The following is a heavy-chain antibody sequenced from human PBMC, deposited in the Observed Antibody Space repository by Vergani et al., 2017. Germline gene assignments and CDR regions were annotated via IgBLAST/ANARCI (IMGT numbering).Heavy chain of an antibody. V-gene: IGHV1-69-2*01. J-gene: IGHJ6*02. Sequence: EVQLVQSGAEVKKPGATMTLSCKVSGSTFTDHYMHWVKQAPGKGLEWMGLVDPEDGETIYAEKFKGRVTIAADTSTDTAHLELSSLRSEDTAVYYCATPQTVTTGGMEVWGQGTTVIVSS. CDR1: GSTFTDHY. CDR3: ATPQTVTTGGMEV. D-gene: IGHD4-17*01. CDR2: VDPEDGET.